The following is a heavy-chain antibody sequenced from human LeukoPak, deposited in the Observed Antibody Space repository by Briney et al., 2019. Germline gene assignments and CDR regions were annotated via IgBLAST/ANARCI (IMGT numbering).Heavy chain of an antibody. CDR1: GFTFSSYA. J-gene: IGHJ4*02. D-gene: IGHD3-22*01. CDR2: ISGSGGST. CDR3: AKDRVKDYYDSSGCVDY. V-gene: IGHV3-23*01. Sequence: SGGSLRLSCAASGFTFSSYAMSWVRQAPGKGLEWVSAISGSGGSTYYADSVKGRFTISRDNSKNTLYLQINSLRAEDTAVYYCAKDRVKDYYDSSGCVDYWGQGTLVTVSS.